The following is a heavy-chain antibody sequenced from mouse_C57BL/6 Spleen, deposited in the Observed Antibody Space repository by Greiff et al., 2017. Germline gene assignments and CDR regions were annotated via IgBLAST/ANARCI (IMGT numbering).Heavy chain of an antibody. J-gene: IGHJ1*03. CDR3: ATRLFGYFDV. Sequence: VQLQQSGPELVKPGASVKISCKASGYSFTDYNMNWVKQSNGKSLEWIGVITPNSGTTSYNQKFKGKATLTVDQTSSTAYLQLNILTSEDSAVYYCATRLFGYFDVWGTGTTVTVSS. D-gene: IGHD2-12*01. CDR1: GYSFTDYN. CDR2: ITPNSGTT. V-gene: IGHV1-39*01.